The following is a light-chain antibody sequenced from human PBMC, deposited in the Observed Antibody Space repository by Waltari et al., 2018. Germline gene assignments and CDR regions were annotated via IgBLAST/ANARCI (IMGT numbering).Light chain of an antibody. Sequence: QSALTQPASVSGSPGQSITISCTVPSSAIRFYNYVSWYQQHPGKAPNLMIYDVSERPSGVSNRFSGSKSGNTASLTISGLQAEDEADYYCNSYAGSSSWVFGGGTKLTVL. J-gene: IGLJ3*02. V-gene: IGLV2-14*01. CDR3: NSYAGSSSWV. CDR2: DVS. CDR1: SSAIRFYNY.